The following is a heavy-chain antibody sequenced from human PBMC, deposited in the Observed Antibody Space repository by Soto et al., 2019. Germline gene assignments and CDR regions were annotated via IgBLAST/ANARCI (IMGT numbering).Heavy chain of an antibody. CDR1: GFTFSSYW. Sequence: EVQLVESGGNLIQPGGSLRLSCAASGFTFSSYWLHWVRQAPGKGLVWVSRINSDGSSTSYVDSVKGGFTISRDNAKNTLYLQMNSLSVEDTAVYYCARRGQEGPGLAHWGQGTLVTVSS. V-gene: IGHV3-74*01. CDR3: ARRGQEGPGLAH. CDR2: INSDGSST. J-gene: IGHJ5*02.